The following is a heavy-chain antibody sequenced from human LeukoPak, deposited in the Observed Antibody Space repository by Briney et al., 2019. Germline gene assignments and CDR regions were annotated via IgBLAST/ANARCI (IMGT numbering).Heavy chain of an antibody. CDR2: IIPIFGTA. D-gene: IGHD1-1*01. Sequence: ASVKVSCKASGGTFTSYAISWVRQAPGQGLEWMGGIIPIFGTANYAQKFQGRVTITADESTSTAYMELRSLRTDDTAVYYCARDRISNWDYWGQGTLVTVSS. CDR1: GGTFTSYA. V-gene: IGHV1-69*13. CDR3: ARDRISNWDY. J-gene: IGHJ4*02.